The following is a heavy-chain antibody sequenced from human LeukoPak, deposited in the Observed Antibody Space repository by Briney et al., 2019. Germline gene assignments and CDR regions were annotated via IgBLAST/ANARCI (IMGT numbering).Heavy chain of an antibody. CDR3: AKDGTYSSSWYGKCDF. V-gene: IGHV3-53*05. D-gene: IGHD6-13*01. J-gene: IGHJ4*02. CDR2: IYSGGST. CDR1: GFTLSSNY. Sequence: GGSLRLSCATSGFTLSSNYMSWVRQPPDKGLEWVSIIYSGGSTYYADSVKGRFTISRDNSKNTLYLQMNSLRIEDTAVYYCAKDGTYSSSWYGKCDFWGQGTPVTVSS.